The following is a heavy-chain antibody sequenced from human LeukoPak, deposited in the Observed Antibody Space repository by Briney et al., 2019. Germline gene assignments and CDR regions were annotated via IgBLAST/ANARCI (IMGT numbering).Heavy chain of an antibody. V-gene: IGHV4-39*07. CDR3: ARDSTRIQPGTTP. Sequence: SETLSLTCSVSGGSISISGYYWAWIRQPPGKGPEWIGSTFYTGTTYYNPSLRSRVTISVDRSKNQFSLQLTSLTAADTALYFCARDSTRIQPGTTPWGQGTLVTVSS. CDR2: TFYTGTT. D-gene: IGHD1-1*01. J-gene: IGHJ5*02. CDR1: GGSISISGYY.